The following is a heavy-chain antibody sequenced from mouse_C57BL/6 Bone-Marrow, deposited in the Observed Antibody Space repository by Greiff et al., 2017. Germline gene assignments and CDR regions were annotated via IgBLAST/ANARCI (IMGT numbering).Heavy chain of an antibody. Sequence: EVKLVESGGGLVKPGGSLKLSCAASGFTFGSYTMSWVRQTPEKRLEWVATISGGGGNTYYPDSVKGRFTISRDNAKNTLYLQMSSLRSEDTALYYCARRGGTGYYAMDYWGQGTSVTVSS. J-gene: IGHJ4*01. V-gene: IGHV5-9*01. CDR1: GFTFGSYT. CDR3: ARRGGTGYYAMDY. CDR2: ISGGGGNT. D-gene: IGHD4-1*01.